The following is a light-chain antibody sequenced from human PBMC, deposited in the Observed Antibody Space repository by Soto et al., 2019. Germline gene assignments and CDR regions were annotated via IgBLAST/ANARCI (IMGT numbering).Light chain of an antibody. CDR1: QTISDW. Sequence: DIQMTQSPSTLSASMGDRVSITCRASQTISDWLAWYQQKPGKAPKLLIYQASSLKSGVPSRFSGSGSGTEFTLPISTLQSDDFATYYCQQYSLYPWTFGQGTKVEI. J-gene: IGKJ1*01. CDR3: QQYSLYPWT. V-gene: IGKV1-5*03. CDR2: QAS.